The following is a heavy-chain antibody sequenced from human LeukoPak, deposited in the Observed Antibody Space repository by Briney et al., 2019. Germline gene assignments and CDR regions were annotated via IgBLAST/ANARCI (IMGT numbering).Heavy chain of an antibody. J-gene: IGHJ4*02. CDR1: GGSISSYY. D-gene: IGHD3-22*01. CDR2: IYYSGST. V-gene: IGHV4-59*01. Sequence: SETLSLTCTVSGGSISSYYWSWIRQPPGKGLEWIGYIYYSGSTNYNPSLKSRVTISVDTSKNQFSLKLSSVTAADTAVYYCARAWDYYDSSGYLDYWGQGTLVTVSS. CDR3: ARAWDYYDSSGYLDY.